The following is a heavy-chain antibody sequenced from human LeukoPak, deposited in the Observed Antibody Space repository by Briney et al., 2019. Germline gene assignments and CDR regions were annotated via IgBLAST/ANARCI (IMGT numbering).Heavy chain of an antibody. J-gene: IGHJ4*02. Sequence: PGGSLRLSCAASGFIFTDYGMHWVRQAPGKGLEWVALIQYDGSNKYYADSVKGRFTISRDNSKNTLYLQMNSLRAEDTAVYYCAKGTIRYCSSTGCYIDYWGQGTLVTVSS. CDR2: IQYDGSNK. D-gene: IGHD2-2*01. CDR3: AKGTIRYCSSTGCYIDY. V-gene: IGHV3-30*02. CDR1: GFIFTDYG.